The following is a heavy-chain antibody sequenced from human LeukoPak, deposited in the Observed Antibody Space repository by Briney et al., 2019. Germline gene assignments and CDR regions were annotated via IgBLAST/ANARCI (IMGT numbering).Heavy chain of an antibody. Sequence: ASVKVSCKASCYFFISSGITWVRRAPGQGLEWMGWINTYNGNTNYAQKVQGKVTMTTDTSTRTAYMELRSVRSDDTAIYYCARGLVWGNVYTSSCYYWGQGTQVTVSS. J-gene: IGHJ4*02. V-gene: IGHV1-18*01. CDR1: CYFFISSG. CDR3: ARGLVWGNVYTSSCYY. CDR2: INTYNGNT. D-gene: IGHD6-13*01.